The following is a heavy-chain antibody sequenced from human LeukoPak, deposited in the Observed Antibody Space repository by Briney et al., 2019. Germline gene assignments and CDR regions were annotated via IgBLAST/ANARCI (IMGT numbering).Heavy chain of an antibody. CDR2: ISWNSGSI. D-gene: IGHD5-12*01. Sequence: PGGSLRLSCAASGFTFDDYAMHWVRQAPGKGLEWASGISWNSGSIGYADSVKGRFTISRDNAKNSLYLQMNSLRAEDMAVYYCARPRSGYWGQGTLVAVSS. CDR3: ARPRSGY. V-gene: IGHV3-9*03. J-gene: IGHJ4*02. CDR1: GFTFDDYA.